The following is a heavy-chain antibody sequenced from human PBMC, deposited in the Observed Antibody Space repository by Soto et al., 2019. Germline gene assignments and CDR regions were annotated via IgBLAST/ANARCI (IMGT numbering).Heavy chain of an antibody. D-gene: IGHD4-17*01. CDR1: GGTFSSYA. V-gene: IGHV1-69*06. Sequence: QVQLVQSGAEVKKPGSSVKVSCKASGGTFSSYAISWVRQAPGQGLEWMGGVIPIFGTANYAQKFQGRVTIPADKSTSTAYMELSSLRSEDTAVYYCARGYGDYSDWYFDLWGRGTLVTVSS. J-gene: IGHJ2*01. CDR3: ARGYGDYSDWYFDL. CDR2: VIPIFGTA.